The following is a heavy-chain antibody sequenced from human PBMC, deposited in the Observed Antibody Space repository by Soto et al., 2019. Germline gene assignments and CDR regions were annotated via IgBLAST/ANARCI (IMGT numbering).Heavy chain of an antibody. D-gene: IGHD6-13*01. CDR2: MSPYSGKT. J-gene: IGHJ6*02. CDR3: ARDQEQQLADYYYYYGMDV. V-gene: IGHV1-18*04. CDR1: GYSFTCYD. Sequence: ASVKVSCKSSGYSFTCYDINCVRQASGQGLEWMGWMSPYSGKTDYAQKLQGRVSMTTDTSTSTAYMELRSLRSDDTAVYYCARDQEQQLADYYYYYGMDVWGQGTTVTVSS.